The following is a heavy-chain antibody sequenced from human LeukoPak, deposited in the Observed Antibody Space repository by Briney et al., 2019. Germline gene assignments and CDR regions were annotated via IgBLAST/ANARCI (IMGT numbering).Heavy chain of an antibody. D-gene: IGHD6-13*01. CDR3: ALGRSSSWYADY. V-gene: IGHV3-21*01. CDR2: ISSSGSYI. J-gene: IGHJ4*02. CDR1: AFTFSSYS. Sequence: GGSLRLSCAASAFTFSSYSMNWVRQAPGKGLEWVSCISSSGSYIYYADSLKGRFTISRDNAKNSLYLQMNSLRAEDTAVYYCALGRSSSWYADYWGQGTLVTVSS.